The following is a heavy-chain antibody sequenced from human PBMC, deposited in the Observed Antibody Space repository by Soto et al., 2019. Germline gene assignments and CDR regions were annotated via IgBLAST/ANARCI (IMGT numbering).Heavy chain of an antibody. J-gene: IGHJ5*01. CDR2: IGGGGTDT. D-gene: IGHD1-20*01. CDR1: RFTFSDFA. Sequence: DVQLLESGGGLVQPGGSLTLSCAASRFTFSDFAMSWVRQAPGKGLEWVSSIGGGGTDTYYADSVKGRFTISRDNSKNTQYLQMDSLRDEDTAVYYCAKDAVPYNGKWDWFDSWGQGTLVIVSS. V-gene: IGHV3-23*01. CDR3: AKDAVPYNGKWDWFDS.